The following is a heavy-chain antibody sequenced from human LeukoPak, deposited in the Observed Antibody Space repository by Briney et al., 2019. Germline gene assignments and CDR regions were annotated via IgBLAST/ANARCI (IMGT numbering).Heavy chain of an antibody. V-gene: IGHV3-21*06. J-gene: IGHJ6*02. CDR2: ISSSSSYI. D-gene: IGHD2-2*01. Sequence: GGSLRLSCAASGFTLSGYSMNWVRQAPGKGLEWVSSISSSSSYIYYADSVKGRFTISRDNAKNSLYLQMNSLRAEDTAMYYCARDLNPCQCPYYYYGMDVWGQGTTVTVSS. CDR3: ARDLNPCQCPYYYYGMDV. CDR1: GFTLSGYS.